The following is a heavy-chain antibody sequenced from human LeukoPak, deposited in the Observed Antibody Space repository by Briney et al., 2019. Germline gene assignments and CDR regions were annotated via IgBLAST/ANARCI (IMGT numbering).Heavy chain of an antibody. V-gene: IGHV4-61*01. J-gene: IGHJ4*02. CDR2: IYDSGST. Sequence: PSETLSLTCTVSGGSISSSSYYWGWIRQPPGKGLEWIGYIYDSGSTNFNPSLKSRVTMSVDTSKNQFSLRLTSVTAADTAVYFCARDYYDSAGYYHFDYWGQGTLVTVSS. CDR1: GGSISSSSYY. D-gene: IGHD3-22*01. CDR3: ARDYYDSAGYYHFDY.